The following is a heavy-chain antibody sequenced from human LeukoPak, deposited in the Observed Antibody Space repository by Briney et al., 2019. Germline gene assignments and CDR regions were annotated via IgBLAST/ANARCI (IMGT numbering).Heavy chain of an antibody. CDR1: GFTFSNAW. Sequence: GGSLRLSCAASGFTFSNAWMSWVRQAPGKGLEWVGRIKSKTDGGTTDYAAPVKGRFTISRDDSKDTLYLQMNSLKTEDTAVYSCTTDSAAGRAVTTDMDVWGKGTTVTASS. V-gene: IGHV3-15*01. CDR2: IKSKTDGGTT. J-gene: IGHJ6*03. D-gene: IGHD4-17*01. CDR3: TTDSAAGRAVTTDMDV.